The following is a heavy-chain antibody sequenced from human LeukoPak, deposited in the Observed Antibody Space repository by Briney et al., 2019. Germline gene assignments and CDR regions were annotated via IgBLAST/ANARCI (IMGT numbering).Heavy chain of an antibody. J-gene: IGHJ4*02. CDR2: IKSKTDGGTT. V-gene: IGHV3-15*01. D-gene: IGHD3-22*01. CDR1: GFTFSNAW. CDR3: TTNITMIVLVTDNFDY. Sequence: GGSLRLSCAASGFTFSNAWMSWVRQAPGKGLEWVGRIKSKTDGGTTDYAAPVKGRFTISRDDSKNTLYLQMNSLKTEDTAVYYCTTNITMIVLVTDNFDYWGQGTLVTVSS.